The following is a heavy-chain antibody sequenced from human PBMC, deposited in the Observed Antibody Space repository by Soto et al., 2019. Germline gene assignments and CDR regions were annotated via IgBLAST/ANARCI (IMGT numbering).Heavy chain of an antibody. Sequence: QVQLQQWGAGLLKPSETLSLTCAVYGGSFSGYYWSWIRQPPGKGLEWIGEINHSGSTNYNPSLKSRVTISVDTSKHQFSLKLSSVTAADTAVYYCARANMVVAATPLLSPGVSYYFDYWGQGTLVTVSS. D-gene: IGHD2-15*01. CDR1: GGSFSGYY. V-gene: IGHV4-34*01. J-gene: IGHJ4*02. CDR2: INHSGST. CDR3: ARANMVVAATPLLSPGVSYYFDY.